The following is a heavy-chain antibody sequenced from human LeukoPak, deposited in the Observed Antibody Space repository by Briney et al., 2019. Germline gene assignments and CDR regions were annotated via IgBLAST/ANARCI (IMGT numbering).Heavy chain of an antibody. CDR3: ARDPTSYYYDSSSAFDI. V-gene: IGHV4-59*01. CDR2: IYYSGST. D-gene: IGHD3-22*01. CDR1: GGSISSYY. Sequence: PSETLSLTCTVSGGSISSYYWSWIRQPPGKGLEWIGYIYYSGSTNYNPSLKGRVTISVDTSKNQFSLKLSSVTAADTAVYYCARDPTSYYYDSSSAFDIWGQGTMVTVSS. J-gene: IGHJ3*02.